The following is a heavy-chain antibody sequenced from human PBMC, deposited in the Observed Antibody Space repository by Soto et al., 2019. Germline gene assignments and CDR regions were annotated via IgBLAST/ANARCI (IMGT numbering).Heavy chain of an antibody. CDR3: ARLSRGGTSQAYSFDY. V-gene: IGHV5-51*01. CDR1: GYTFTNYW. J-gene: IGHJ4*02. CDR2: IYPGDSDT. Sequence: PGESLKISCKGSGYTFTNYWIAWVRQMSGKGLEWMGSIYPGDSDTRYSPSFRGQVTISADKSISTAYLQWSSLKASDSAMFYCARLSRGGTSQAYSFDYWGQGALVTVAS.